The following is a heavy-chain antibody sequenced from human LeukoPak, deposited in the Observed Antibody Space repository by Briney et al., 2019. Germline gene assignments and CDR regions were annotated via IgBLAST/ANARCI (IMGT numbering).Heavy chain of an antibody. CDR2: IYYSGST. CDR3: ARVYGSSTSCYAPWIDP. J-gene: IGHJ5*02. CDR1: GGSISSGGYY. D-gene: IGHD2-2*01. V-gene: IGHV4-31*03. Sequence: PSQTLSLTCTVSGGSISSGGYYWSWIRQHPGKGLEWIGYIYYSGSTYYNPSLKSRVTISVDTSKNQFSLKLSSMTAADTAVYYCARVYGSSTSCYAPWIDPWGQGTLVTVSS.